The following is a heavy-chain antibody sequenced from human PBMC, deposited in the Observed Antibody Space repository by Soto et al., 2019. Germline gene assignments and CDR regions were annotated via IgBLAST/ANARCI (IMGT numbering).Heavy chain of an antibody. CDR3: AKAGYYNDRSGYYYFDY. D-gene: IGHD3-22*01. V-gene: IGHV3-23*01. Sequence: LSLPCAASGFTFSIYAMTWVRQAPGKGLEWVSTISTSGGATYYADSVKGRFTISRDNSKNTLHLQMNSLRAEDTAVYHCAKAGYYNDRSGYYYFDYWGQGILVTVSS. J-gene: IGHJ4*02. CDR1: GFTFSIYA. CDR2: ISTSGGAT.